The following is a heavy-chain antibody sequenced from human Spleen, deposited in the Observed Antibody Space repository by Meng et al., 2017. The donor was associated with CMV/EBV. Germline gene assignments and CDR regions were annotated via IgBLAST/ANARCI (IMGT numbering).Heavy chain of an antibody. CDR3: ARGHYDSSGPIRDY. D-gene: IGHD3-22*01. CDR2: INPNSGGT. V-gene: IGHV1-2*04. J-gene: IGHJ4*02. CDR1: GYTFTGHY. Sequence: QVHLVQSGSELKKPGASVKVSRKASGYTFTGHYIHWVRQAPGQGLEWMGWINPNSGGTNYAQKFQGWVTMTRDTSISTAYMELSRLRSDDTAVYYCARGHYDSSGPIRDYWGQGTLVTVSS.